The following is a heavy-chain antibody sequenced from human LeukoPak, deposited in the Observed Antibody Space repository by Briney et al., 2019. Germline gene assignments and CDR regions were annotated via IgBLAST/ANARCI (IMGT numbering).Heavy chain of an antibody. Sequence: PGGSLRLSCAASGFTVSSNYMSCVRQAPGKGLEWVSVIYSGGSTYYADSVKGRFTISRDNSKNTLYLQMNSLRAEDTAVYYCARDLTMVRGVLGVWGKGTTVTVSS. CDR2: IYSGGST. CDR3: ARDLTMVRGVLGV. V-gene: IGHV3-53*01. CDR1: GFTVSSNY. J-gene: IGHJ6*04. D-gene: IGHD3-10*01.